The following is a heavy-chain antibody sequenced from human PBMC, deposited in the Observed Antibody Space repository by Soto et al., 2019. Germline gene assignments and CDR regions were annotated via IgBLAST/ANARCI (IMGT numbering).Heavy chain of an antibody. Sequence: EVQLVESGGGLVQPGRSLRLSCAASGFTFDDFVIHWVRQPPGKGLEWVSGISWNSDAIAYADSVKGRFTISRDNAKNSLYLQMNSLRAEDTALYFCAKETQANLGTGGFDYWGRGTLVSVSS. CDR3: AKETQANLGTGGFDY. CDR1: GFTFDDFV. D-gene: IGHD7-27*01. V-gene: IGHV3-9*01. J-gene: IGHJ4*02. CDR2: ISWNSDAI.